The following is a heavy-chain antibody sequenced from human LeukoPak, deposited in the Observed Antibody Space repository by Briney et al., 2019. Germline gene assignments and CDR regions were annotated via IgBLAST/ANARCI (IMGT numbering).Heavy chain of an antibody. J-gene: IGHJ6*02. CDR3: ARAGYDFYGMDV. Sequence: PGESLKISCKGSEYSFTTYWIDWVRQMPGKGLEWMGIIYPGDSDTRHSPSFQGQVSISADKSISTAYLQWSSLRASDTATYYCARAGYDFYGMDVWGQGTTVTVSS. D-gene: IGHD6-13*01. CDR2: IYPGDSDT. CDR1: EYSFTTYW. V-gene: IGHV5-51*01.